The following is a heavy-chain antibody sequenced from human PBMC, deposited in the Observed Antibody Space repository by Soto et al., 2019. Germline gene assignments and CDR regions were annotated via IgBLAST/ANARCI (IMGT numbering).Heavy chain of an antibody. Sequence: QVQLQESGPGLVKPSETLSLTCTVSGGSVSSGSYYWGWIRQPPGKGLDWIGYIYYSGSTHYNPSLKSRVTISVDTSKNQFSLKLSSVTAADTAVYYCAREGAAGRYYYGMDVWGQVTTVTVSS. CDR3: AREGAAGRYYYGMDV. CDR2: IYYSGST. J-gene: IGHJ6*02. V-gene: IGHV4-61*01. CDR1: GGSVSSGSYY. D-gene: IGHD6-13*01.